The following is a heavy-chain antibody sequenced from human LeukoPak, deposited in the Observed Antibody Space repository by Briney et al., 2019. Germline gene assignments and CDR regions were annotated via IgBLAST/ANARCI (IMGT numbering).Heavy chain of an antibody. CDR1: GFTFSSYA. D-gene: IGHD1-26*01. V-gene: IGHV3-23*01. Sequence: GGSLRLSCAASGFTFSSYAMSWVRQAPGKGLEWVSGISGSGGSTYYADSVKGRFTISRDNSKNKVYLQMSSLRAEDTAVYYCAKPYSGGYYFDYWGQGTLVTVSS. CDR2: ISGSGGST. CDR3: AKPYSGGYYFDY. J-gene: IGHJ4*02.